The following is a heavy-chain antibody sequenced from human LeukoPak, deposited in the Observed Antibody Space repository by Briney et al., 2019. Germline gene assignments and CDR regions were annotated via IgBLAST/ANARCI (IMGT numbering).Heavy chain of an antibody. J-gene: IGHJ4*02. V-gene: IGHV5-51*01. D-gene: IGHD6-6*01. CDR2: ISPGDSNI. CDR1: GYNFANYW. CDR3: ARRRGSSSLDY. Sequence: GESLKISCKGSGYNFANYWIGWVRQMPEKGLEWMGIISPGDSNITYSPSFQGQVTISADKSISTAYLQWSRLKASDTAIYYCARRRGSSSLDYWGQGTLVAVSS.